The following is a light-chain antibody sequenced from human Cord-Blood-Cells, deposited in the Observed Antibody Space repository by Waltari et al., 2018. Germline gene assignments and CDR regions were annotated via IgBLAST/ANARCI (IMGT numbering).Light chain of an antibody. J-gene: IGKJ1*01. CDR1: QSISSY. CDR3: QQSHSTPRT. CDR2: AAS. V-gene: IGKV1-39*01. Sequence: DIQMTQSPSSLSASVGDRVTITCRASQSISSYLNWYQQKPGKAPKLLIYAASSLQSGVPSRFRGSASGTDFTLTISSLQPENFATYYCQQSHSTPRTFSQGTKVEIK.